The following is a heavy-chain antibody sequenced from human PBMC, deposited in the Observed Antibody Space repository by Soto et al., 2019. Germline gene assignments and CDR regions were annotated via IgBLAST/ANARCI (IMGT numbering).Heavy chain of an antibody. CDR3: AKDRYRSGANYFDY. Sequence: QPGGSLRLSCAASGLTFSSFGMHWVRQAPGKGLEWVAVISYDGNNKYYSDSVKGRFTISRDNSKNTLYLQLNGLKPEDTAVYYCAKDRYRSGANYFDYWGQGTLVTVSS. D-gene: IGHD5-18*01. CDR1: GLTFSSFG. V-gene: IGHV3-30*18. J-gene: IGHJ4*02. CDR2: ISYDGNNK.